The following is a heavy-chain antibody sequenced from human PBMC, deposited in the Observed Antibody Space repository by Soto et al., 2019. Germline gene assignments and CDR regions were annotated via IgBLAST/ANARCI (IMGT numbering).Heavy chain of an antibody. D-gene: IGHD3-10*01. V-gene: IGHV4-34*01. CDR1: GGSFSGYY. CDR3: ARQRVTMVRGAKYKWFDP. CDR2: INHSGST. J-gene: IGHJ5*02. Sequence: PSETLSLTCAVYGGSFSGYYWSWIRQPPGKGLEWIGEINHSGSTNYNPSLKSRVTISVDTSKNQFSLKLSSVTAADTAVYYCARQRVTMVRGAKYKWFDPWGQGTLGTVSS.